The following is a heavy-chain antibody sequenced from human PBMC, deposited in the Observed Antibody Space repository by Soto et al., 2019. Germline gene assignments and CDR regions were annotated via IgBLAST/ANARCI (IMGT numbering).Heavy chain of an antibody. CDR2: ISYDGSNK. D-gene: IGHD3-9*01. CDR3: ERYLFDH. CDR1: GFTFSSYA. J-gene: IGHJ5*02. V-gene: IGHV3-30-3*01. Sequence: QVQLVESGGGVVQPGRSLRLSCAASGFTFSSYAMHWVRQAPGKGLEWVAVISYDGSNKYYADSVKGRFTISRDNSKNTLYLQMNSLRAEDKAVYYCERYLFDHWGQVTLVTVSS.